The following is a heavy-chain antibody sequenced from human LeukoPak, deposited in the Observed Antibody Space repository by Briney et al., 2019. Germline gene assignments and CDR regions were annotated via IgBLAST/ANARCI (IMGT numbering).Heavy chain of an antibody. D-gene: IGHD6-13*01. CDR2: INPSGGST. Sequence: GASVKVSCKASGYTFTSYYMHWVRQAPGQGLEWMGIINPSGGSTSYAQKFQGRVTITRNTSISTAYMELSSLRSEDTAVYYCARGGWYPWYYYYYYMDVWGKGTTVTVSS. V-gene: IGHV1-46*01. CDR1: GYTFTSYY. J-gene: IGHJ6*03. CDR3: ARGGWYPWYYYYYYMDV.